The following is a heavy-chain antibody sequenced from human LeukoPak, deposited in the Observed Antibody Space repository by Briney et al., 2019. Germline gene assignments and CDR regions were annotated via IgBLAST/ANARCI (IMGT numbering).Heavy chain of an antibody. CDR2: IYYGGST. CDR1: GGSISSTSYY. V-gene: IGHV4-39*01. CDR3: AKAGVRYFDSSGLYAFDF. Sequence: SETLSLTCAVSGGSISSTSYYWAWIRQPPGKGLEWIGTIYYGGSTYHNTSLKSRVTMSVETSRNQFLRKLSSVDAADTAVYYCAKAGVRYFDSSGLYAFDFWGQGTTVTVSS. J-gene: IGHJ3*01. D-gene: IGHD3-22*01.